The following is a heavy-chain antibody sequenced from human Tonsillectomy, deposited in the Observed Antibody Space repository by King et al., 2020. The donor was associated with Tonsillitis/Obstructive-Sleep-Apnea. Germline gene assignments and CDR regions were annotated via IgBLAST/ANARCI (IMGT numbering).Heavy chain of an antibody. CDR2: IYYSGST. D-gene: IGHD3-10*01. CDR1: GGSISSGGYY. V-gene: IGHV4-31*03. CDR3: ARDQVVRGVIHGMDV. J-gene: IGHJ6*02. Sequence: QLQESGPGLVKPSQTLSLTCTVSGGSISSGGYYWSWIRQHPGKGLEWIGYIYYSGSTYYNPSLKSRVTISVDTSKNQISLKLSSVTAADTAVYYCARDQVVRGVIHGMDVWGQGTTVTVSS.